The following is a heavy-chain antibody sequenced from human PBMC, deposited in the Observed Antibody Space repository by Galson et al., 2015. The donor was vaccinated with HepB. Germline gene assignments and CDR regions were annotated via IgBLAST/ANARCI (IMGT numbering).Heavy chain of an antibody. CDR2: IMPSFGVP. V-gene: IGHV1-69*10. D-gene: IGHD2-15*01. Sequence: SVKVSCKASGDTLRSYTLTWVRQAPGQGLEWMGGIMPSFGVPNYAPRFQDRVTITADKSTNTAYMELSGLTSEDTAVYYCARDDPYCSGASCYFGYWGQGTLVTVSS. CDR3: ARDDPYCSGASCYFGY. J-gene: IGHJ4*02. CDR1: GDTLRSYT.